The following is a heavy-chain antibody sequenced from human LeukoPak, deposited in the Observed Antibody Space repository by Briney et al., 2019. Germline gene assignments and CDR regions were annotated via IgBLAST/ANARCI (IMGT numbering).Heavy chain of an antibody. D-gene: IGHD6-6*01. Sequence: ASVKVSCKASGYTLTSYFMHWVRQAPGQGLEWMGIINPSGGNTGYAQKFQGRLSMTRDTSTNTVYMVLRSLRSEDTAVYYCARGMSSEFDCWGQGTLVTVSS. V-gene: IGHV1-46*01. CDR2: INPSGGNT. CDR3: ARGMSSEFDC. CDR1: GYTLTSYF. J-gene: IGHJ4*02.